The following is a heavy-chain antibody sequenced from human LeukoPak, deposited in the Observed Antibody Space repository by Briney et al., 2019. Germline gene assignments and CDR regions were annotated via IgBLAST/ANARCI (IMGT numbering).Heavy chain of an antibody. Sequence: GGSLRLSCSASGFTFSSYAMHWVRQAPGKGLEYVSAISSNGGSTYYADSVKGRFTISRDNSKNTLYLQMSSLRAEDTAVYYCVKGYSYGFQACCFDYWGQGTLVTVSS. D-gene: IGHD5-18*01. CDR3: VKGYSYGFQACCFDY. V-gene: IGHV3-64D*06. CDR2: ISSNGGST. CDR1: GFTFSSYA. J-gene: IGHJ4*02.